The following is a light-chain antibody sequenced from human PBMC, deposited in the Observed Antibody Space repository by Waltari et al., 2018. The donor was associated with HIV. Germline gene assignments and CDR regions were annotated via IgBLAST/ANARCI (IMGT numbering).Light chain of an antibody. Sequence: SYVLTQPSSVSVAPGQTARITCGGNNIGSKSVHCYQERPGQAPVLVVYDDSDRPSGIPVRFSGSNSGDTATLTISRVEAGDEADYYCQVWDTSSAVFGGGTKLTVL. CDR1: NIGSKS. CDR3: QVWDTSSAV. J-gene: IGLJ2*01. V-gene: IGLV3-21*02. CDR2: DDS.